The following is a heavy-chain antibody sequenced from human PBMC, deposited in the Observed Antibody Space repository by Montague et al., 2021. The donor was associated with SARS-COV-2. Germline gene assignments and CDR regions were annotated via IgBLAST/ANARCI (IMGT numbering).Heavy chain of an antibody. Sequence: SLRLSCAASGFPFSTFWMTWVRQPPGKGLEWLATITQDGSEKYNVDSVKGRFTISRDNAKKSLSLQMNSLRAEDTAVYYCARDRYYQYWSGYYPPDYWGQGTLVTVSS. CDR1: GFPFSTFW. CDR3: ARDRYYQYWSGYYPPDY. V-gene: IGHV3-7*03. D-gene: IGHD3-3*01. CDR2: ITQDGSEK. J-gene: IGHJ4*02.